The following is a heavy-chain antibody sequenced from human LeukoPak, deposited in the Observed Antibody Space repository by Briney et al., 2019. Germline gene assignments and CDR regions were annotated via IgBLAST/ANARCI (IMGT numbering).Heavy chain of an antibody. CDR1: GFGFSNYW. CDR3: ARDRGYSNFDY. CDR2: MNEDGSEK. J-gene: IGHJ4*02. D-gene: IGHD4-11*01. Sequence: PGGSLRLSCAASGFGFSNYWMSWVRQAPGKGLEWVANMNEDGSEKNYVDSVKGRFTISRDNAQDSLYLQMNSLRAEDTAVYYCARDRGYSNFDYWGQGTLLTVYS. V-gene: IGHV3-7*01.